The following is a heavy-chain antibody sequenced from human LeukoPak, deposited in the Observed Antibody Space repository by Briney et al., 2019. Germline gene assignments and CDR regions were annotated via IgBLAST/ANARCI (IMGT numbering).Heavy chain of an antibody. CDR2: IYTSGST. CDR3: ALVLAANHYYYYMDV. CDR1: GGSISSYY. D-gene: IGHD2-2*01. Sequence: SETLSLTCTVSGGSISSYYWSWIRQPPGKGLEWIGYIYTSGSTNYNPSLKSRVTISVDTSKNQFSLKLSSVTAADTAVYYCALVLAANHYYYYMDVWGKGTTVTVSS. V-gene: IGHV4-4*09. J-gene: IGHJ6*03.